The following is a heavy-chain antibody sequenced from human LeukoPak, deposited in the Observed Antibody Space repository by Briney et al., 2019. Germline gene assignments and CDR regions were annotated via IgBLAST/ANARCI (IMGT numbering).Heavy chain of an antibody. CDR2: IGGGGGAT. V-gene: IGHV3-23*01. Sequence: GGSLRLSCTASGFTFSSYAMTWVRQAPGKGLEWVSTIGGGGGATYYADSVKGRFTISRDNSKNTLSLQMNSLRAEDTAVYYCAKGGSSWSRFDLWGQGTLVTVSS. D-gene: IGHD6-13*01. J-gene: IGHJ4*02. CDR1: GFTFSSYA. CDR3: AKGGSSWSRFDL.